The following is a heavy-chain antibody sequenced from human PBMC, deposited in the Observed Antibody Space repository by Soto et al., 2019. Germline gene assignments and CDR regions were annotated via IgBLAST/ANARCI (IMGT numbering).Heavy chain of an antibody. Sequence: TLSLTCTVSGASINIGDYYRSCIRQPPGKGLEWIGYIYYSGSTYYNPSLKSRVTISVDTSKNQFSLKLSSVTAEDTAVYYCARAKYEYVWGSDDYWGQGTLVTVSS. CDR2: IYYSGST. J-gene: IGHJ4*02. CDR1: GASINIGDYY. D-gene: IGHD3-16*01. V-gene: IGHV4-30-4*01. CDR3: ARAKYEYVWGSDDY.